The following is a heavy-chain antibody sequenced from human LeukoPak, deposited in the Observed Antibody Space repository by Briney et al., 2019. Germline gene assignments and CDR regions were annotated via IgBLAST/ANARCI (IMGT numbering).Heavy chain of an antibody. CDR3: ARDFFWTYYYGSGSYIDY. J-gene: IGHJ4*02. Sequence: GGSLRLSCAASGFTFSSYWMSWVRQAPGKGLEWVANIKQDGSEKYYVDSVKGRFTISRVNAKNSLYLQMNSLRAEDTAVYYCARDFFWTYYYGSGSYIDYWGQGTLVTVSS. CDR2: IKQDGSEK. D-gene: IGHD3-10*01. CDR1: GFTFSSYW. V-gene: IGHV3-7*01.